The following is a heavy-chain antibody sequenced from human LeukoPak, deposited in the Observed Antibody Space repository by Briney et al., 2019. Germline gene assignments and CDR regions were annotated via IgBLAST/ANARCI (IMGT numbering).Heavy chain of an antibody. CDR2: IFASGNP. CDR1: GGSISSKY. Sequence: SETLSLTCTVSGGSISSKYWSWIRQSAGKGLEWIGRIFASGNPTYNPSLKSRVAMSVDTSKNQFSLTLSSVTAADTAVYYCAKYCSTTSCYYLDYWGQGILVTVSS. J-gene: IGHJ4*02. CDR3: AKYCSTTSCYYLDY. D-gene: IGHD2-2*01. V-gene: IGHV4-4*07.